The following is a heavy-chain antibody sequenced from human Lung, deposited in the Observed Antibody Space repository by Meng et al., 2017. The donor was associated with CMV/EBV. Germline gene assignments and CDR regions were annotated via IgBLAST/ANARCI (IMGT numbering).Heavy chain of an antibody. J-gene: IGHJ5*02. CDR2: IYYSGST. V-gene: IGHV4-59*01. D-gene: IGHD1-1*01. CDR3: ASYRSGTPGLFDP. Sequence: SETLSLTCTVSGGSISSYYWSWIRQPPGKGLEWIGYIYYSGSTNYNPSLKSRVTISVDTSKNQFSLKLSSVTAADTAVYYCASYRSGTPGLFDPWGQGTLVTVSS. CDR1: GGSISSYY.